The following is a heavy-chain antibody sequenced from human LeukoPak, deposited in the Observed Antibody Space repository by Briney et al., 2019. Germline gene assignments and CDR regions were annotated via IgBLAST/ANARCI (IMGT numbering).Heavy chain of an antibody. V-gene: IGHV4-34*01. CDR1: GDSFSGYY. CDR3: ARGTPTYYYDSSGYYHFDY. D-gene: IGHD3-22*01. Sequence: SETLSLTCAVYGDSFSGYYWSWIRQPPGKGLEWIGSIYYSGSTYYNPSLKSRVTISVDTSKNQFSLKLSSVTAADTAVYYCARGTPTYYYDSSGYYHFDYWGQGTLVTVSS. J-gene: IGHJ4*02. CDR2: IYYSGST.